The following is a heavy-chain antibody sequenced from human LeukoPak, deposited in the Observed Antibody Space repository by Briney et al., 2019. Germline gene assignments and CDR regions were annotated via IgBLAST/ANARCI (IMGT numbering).Heavy chain of an antibody. CDR2: IKSKTDGGTT. J-gene: IGHJ3*02. V-gene: IGHV3-15*01. Sequence: GGSLRLSCAASGFTFSNAWMSWVRQAPGKGLEWVGRIKSKTDGGTTDYAAPVKGRFTISRDDSKNTLYLQMNSLKTEDTAVYYCTTGYSSSWAAFDIWGQGTMVTVSS. D-gene: IGHD6-13*01. CDR1: GFTFSNAW. CDR3: TTGYSSSWAAFDI.